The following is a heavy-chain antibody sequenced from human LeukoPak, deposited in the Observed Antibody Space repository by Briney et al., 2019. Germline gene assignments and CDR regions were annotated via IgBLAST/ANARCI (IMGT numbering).Heavy chain of an antibody. J-gene: IGHJ4*02. CDR3: AKDHLYCSGGSCYLVYFDY. CDR2: INPSGGST. D-gene: IGHD2-15*01. CDR1: GYTFTSYY. Sequence: ASVKVSCKASGYTFTSYYMHWVRQAPGQGLEWMGIINPSGGSTSYAQKFQGRVTMTRDTSTSTVYMELSSLRSEDTAVYYCAKDHLYCSGGSCYLVYFDYWGQGTLVTVSS. V-gene: IGHV1-46*01.